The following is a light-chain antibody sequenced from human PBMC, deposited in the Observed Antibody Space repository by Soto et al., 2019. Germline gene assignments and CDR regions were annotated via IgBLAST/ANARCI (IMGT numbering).Light chain of an antibody. CDR2: GAS. CDR3: QQYGRSLT. J-gene: IGKJ3*01. Sequence: EIVLTQSPGTLSLSPGERATLSCRASQSVSSSYLAWYQQKPGQAPRLLIYGASSRATGIPDRFSGSGSGTDFTLTILRLEPEDFAVYYCQQYGRSLTFGPGTKVDIK. V-gene: IGKV3-20*01. CDR1: QSVSSSY.